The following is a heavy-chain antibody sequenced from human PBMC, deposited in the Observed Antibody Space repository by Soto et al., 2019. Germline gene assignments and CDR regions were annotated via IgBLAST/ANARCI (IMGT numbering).Heavy chain of an antibody. V-gene: IGHV4-31*11. CDR3: VRGSDPYKCGF. CDR1: GGSISSGGYS. D-gene: IGHD6-25*01. J-gene: IGHJ4*02. CDR2: IYYSGST. Sequence: SETLSLTCAVSGGSISSGGYSWSWIRQPPGKGLEWIGYIYYSGSTYYNPSLKSRVTISVDTSNNQVSLQLNSVTVADTAVYYCVRGSDPYKCGFWGQGALVTVSS.